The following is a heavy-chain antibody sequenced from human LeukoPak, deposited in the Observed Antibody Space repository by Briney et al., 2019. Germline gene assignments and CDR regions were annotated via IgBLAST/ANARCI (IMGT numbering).Heavy chain of an antibody. Sequence: GGSLRLSCSASGFTFSSYAMHWVRQTPGKGLEHVSTISSTGDSTYYADSMKGRFNISRDNSKDTLFLQMSSLRAEDTAVYYCVKDRGSSGWFDSWGQGTLVTVSS. J-gene: IGHJ5*02. CDR2: ISSTGDST. CDR3: VKDRGSSGWFDS. CDR1: GFTFSSYA. D-gene: IGHD3-22*01. V-gene: IGHV3-64D*09.